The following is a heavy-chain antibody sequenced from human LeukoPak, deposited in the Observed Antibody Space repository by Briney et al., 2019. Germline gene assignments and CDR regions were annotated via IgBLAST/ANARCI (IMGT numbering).Heavy chain of an antibody. CDR2: INPNSGGI. V-gene: IGHV1-2*06. J-gene: IGHJ4*02. CDR3: ARTIRRTAMVPYYFDY. D-gene: IGHD5-18*01. Sequence: ASVKVSCKASGYTFTGYYMHWVRQAPGQGLEWMGRINPNSGGINYAQKFQGRVTMTRDTSISTAYMELSRLRSDDTAVYYCARTIRRTAMVPYYFDYWGQGTLVTVSS. CDR1: GYTFTGYY.